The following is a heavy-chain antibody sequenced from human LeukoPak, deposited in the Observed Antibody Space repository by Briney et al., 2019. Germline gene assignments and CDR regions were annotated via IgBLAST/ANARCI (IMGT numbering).Heavy chain of an antibody. CDR1: GFTFSSYG. CDR2: ISYDGSNK. V-gene: IGHV3-30*18. D-gene: IGHD1-26*01. Sequence: GRSLRLSCAASGFTFSSYGMHWVRQAPGKGLEWVAVISYDGSNKYYADSVKGRSTISRDNSKNTLYLQMNSLRAEDTAVYYCAKGRRWELPTEFDYWGQGTLVTVSS. CDR3: AKGRRWELPTEFDY. J-gene: IGHJ4*02.